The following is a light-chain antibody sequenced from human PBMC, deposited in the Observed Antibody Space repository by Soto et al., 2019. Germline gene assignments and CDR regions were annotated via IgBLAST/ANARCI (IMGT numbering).Light chain of an antibody. CDR1: QSVSNNY. J-gene: IGKJ4*01. CDR3: QQYGSSRGLT. Sequence: EIVLTHSPGTLSLSPGERATLSFRASQSVSNNYLAWYQQKPGQAPRLLIYGASSRATGIPDRFSGSGSGTDFSLTISRLEPEDFAVYYCQQYGSSRGLTFGGGTKVHI. V-gene: IGKV3-20*01. CDR2: GAS.